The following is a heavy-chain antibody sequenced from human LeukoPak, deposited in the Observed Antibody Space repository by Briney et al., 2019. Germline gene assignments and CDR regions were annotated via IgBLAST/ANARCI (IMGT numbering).Heavy chain of an antibody. J-gene: IGHJ6*02. CDR3: ARESGAVAGPDYYGMDV. V-gene: IGHV4-59*01. Sequence: PSETLSLTCAVYGGSFSGYYWSWIRQPPGKGLEWIGYIYYSGSTNYNPSLKSRVTISVDTSKNQFSLKLSSVTAADTAVYYCARESGAVAGPDYYGMDVWGQGTTVTVSS. CDR2: IYYSGST. CDR1: GGSFSGYY. D-gene: IGHD6-19*01.